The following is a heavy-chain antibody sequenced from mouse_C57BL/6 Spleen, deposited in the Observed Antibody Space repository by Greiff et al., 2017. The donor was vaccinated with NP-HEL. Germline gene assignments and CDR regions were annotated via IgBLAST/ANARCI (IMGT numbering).Heavy chain of an antibody. D-gene: IGHD1-1*01. CDR1: GFNFKDYY. J-gene: IGHJ1*03. V-gene: IGHV14-2*01. Sequence: VHVKQSGAELVKPGASVKLSCTASGFNFKDYYMHWVQQRTEQGLEWIGRIDHEDGETKYASKFHVKATITANTATNTAYLQLSSLTSEDTAVYYCASLYGSSYWYFDVWGTGTTVTVSS. CDR2: IDHEDGET. CDR3: ASLYGSSYWYFDV.